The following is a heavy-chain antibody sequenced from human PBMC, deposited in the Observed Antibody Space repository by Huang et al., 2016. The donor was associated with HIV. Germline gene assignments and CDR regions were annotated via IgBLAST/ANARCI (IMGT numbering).Heavy chain of an antibody. V-gene: IGHV1-2*02. CDR2: FNPNRDVA. CDR3: ARAPPDH. CDR1: GYDFTGYW. Sequence: QVQMVQSGAEVKKPGASVKVSCKTSGYDFTGYWMHWVRQAPGQGREWMGWFNPNRDVAVDEQKFRGRVTMTTDTSVTTAYMELTVLTSDDTAIYYCARAPPDHWGQGTLVTVSS. J-gene: IGHJ4*02.